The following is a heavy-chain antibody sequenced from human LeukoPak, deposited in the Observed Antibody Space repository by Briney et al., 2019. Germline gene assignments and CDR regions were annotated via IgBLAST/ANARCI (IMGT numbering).Heavy chain of an antibody. V-gene: IGHV4-4*07. D-gene: IGHD3-22*01. CDR2: IYTSGST. Sequence: SETLSLTCTVSGGSISSYYWSWIRQPAGKGLEWIGRIYTSGSTNYNPSLKSRVTMSVDTSKNQFSLKLSSVTAADTAVYYCARDYYDSTARSQKYNWFDSWGQGALVTVSS. CDR1: GGSISSYY. J-gene: IGHJ5*01. CDR3: ARDYYDSTARSQKYNWFDS.